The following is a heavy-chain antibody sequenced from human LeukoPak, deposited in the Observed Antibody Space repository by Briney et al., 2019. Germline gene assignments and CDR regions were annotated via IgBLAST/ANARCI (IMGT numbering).Heavy chain of an antibody. CDR1: GFTFSSYS. CDR3: ARNRYGSSLDAFNI. V-gene: IGHV3-21*01. J-gene: IGHJ3*02. CDR2: ISSSSTYI. Sequence: GGSLRLSCAASGFTFSSYSMNWVRQAPGKGLEWVSSISSSSTYIYYADSVKGRFTISRDNAKNSLHLQMNSLRAEDTAVYYCARNRYGSSLDAFNIWGQGTVVTVSS. D-gene: IGHD6-13*01.